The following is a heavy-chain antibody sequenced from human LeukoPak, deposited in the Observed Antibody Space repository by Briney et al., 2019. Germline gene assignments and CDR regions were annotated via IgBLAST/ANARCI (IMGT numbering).Heavy chain of an antibody. CDR3: ARGDGYNSYYFDY. J-gene: IGHJ4*02. V-gene: IGHV3-21*04. D-gene: IGHD5-24*01. CDR2: ISPSGDIT. Sequence: GGSLRLSCAASGFTFSSYGMNWVRQAPGKGLEWVSGISPSGDITYYADSVKGRFTISRDDAKKSLYLQMNSLRAEDTAVYYCARGDGYNSYYFDYWGQGTLVTVSS. CDR1: GFTFSSYG.